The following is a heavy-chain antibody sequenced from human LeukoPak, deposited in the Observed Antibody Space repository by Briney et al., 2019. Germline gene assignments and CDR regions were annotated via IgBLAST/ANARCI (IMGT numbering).Heavy chain of an antibody. Sequence: ASVKVSCKASGYTFTGYYMHWVRQAPGQGLEWMGWINPNSGGTNYAQKFQGRVTMTRDRSISRAYMELSRLRSDDTAVYYCARDKGSHCSSTSCPIDYWGQGTLVTVSS. CDR2: INPNSGGT. J-gene: IGHJ4*02. V-gene: IGHV1-2*02. CDR1: GYTFTGYY. D-gene: IGHD2-2*01. CDR3: ARDKGSHCSSTSCPIDY.